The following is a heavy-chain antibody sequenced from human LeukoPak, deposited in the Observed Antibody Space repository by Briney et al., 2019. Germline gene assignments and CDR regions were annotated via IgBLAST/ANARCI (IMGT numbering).Heavy chain of an antibody. Sequence: GESLKISCKASGYSFTDYWIGWVRQMPGKGLEWMGIIYPGDSDTRYSPSFQGQVTISADKSISTAYLQWSSLKASDTAMYYCATQPAIAAAASWGQGTLVTVSS. D-gene: IGHD6-13*01. CDR1: GYSFTDYW. CDR2: IYPGDSDT. V-gene: IGHV5-51*01. J-gene: IGHJ4*02. CDR3: ATQPAIAAAAS.